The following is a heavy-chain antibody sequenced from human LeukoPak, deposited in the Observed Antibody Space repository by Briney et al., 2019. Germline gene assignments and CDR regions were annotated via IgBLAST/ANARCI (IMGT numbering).Heavy chain of an antibody. J-gene: IGHJ4*02. D-gene: IGHD1-14*01. CDR2: IWYDGSNK. CDR3: ARDITSRYLDY. CDR1: GFTFRRHG. Sequence: PGGSLRLSCEASGFTFRRHGMHWVRQAPGKGLEWVAVIWYDGSNKYYADSVKGRFTISRDNSKNTLYLQMNSLRAEDTALYYCARDITSRYLDYWGQGTLVTVSS. V-gene: IGHV3-33*01.